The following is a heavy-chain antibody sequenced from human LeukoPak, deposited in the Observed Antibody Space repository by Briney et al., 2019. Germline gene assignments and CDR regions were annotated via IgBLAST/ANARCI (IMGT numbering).Heavy chain of an antibody. CDR2: LNPNSGDT. V-gene: IGHV1-8*03. CDR3: ARGVLSSWSGDEYFQY. D-gene: IGHD6-13*01. J-gene: IGHJ1*01. Sequence: GASVKVSCKASGYTFSNYDINWLRQATGQGPEWMAWLNPNSGDTGYAQKFQGRVTITRDTATTTAYMELSSLRSEDTAVYYCARGVLSSWSGDEYFQYWGQGTLVTVSS. CDR1: GYTFSNYD.